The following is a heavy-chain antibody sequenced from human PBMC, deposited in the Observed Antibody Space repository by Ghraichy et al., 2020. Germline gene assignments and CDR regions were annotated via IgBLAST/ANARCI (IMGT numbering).Heavy chain of an antibody. CDR2: INHSGST. V-gene: IGHV4-34*01. CDR1: GGSFSGYY. D-gene: IGHD2-8*01. CDR3: AREEMVYAFFDL. Sequence: ETLSLTCAVYGGSFSGYYWSWIRQPPGKGLEWIGEINHSGSTNYNPSLKSRVTISVDTSKNQFSLKLSSVTAADTAVYYCAREEMVYAFFDLWGRGTLVTVSS. J-gene: IGHJ2*01.